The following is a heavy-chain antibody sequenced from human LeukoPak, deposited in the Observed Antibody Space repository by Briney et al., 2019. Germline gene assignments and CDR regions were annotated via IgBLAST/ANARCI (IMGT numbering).Heavy chain of an antibody. CDR1: GGSISSGSYY. J-gene: IGHJ3*02. Sequence: SETLSLTCTVSGGSISSGSYYWSWIRQPAGKGLEWIGRIYTSGSTNYNPSLKSRVTISVDTSKNQFSLKLSSVTAADTAVYYCARVSGVYPDHDAFDIRGQGTMPTVSS. CDR3: ARVSGVYPDHDAFDI. CDR2: IYTSGST. D-gene: IGHD6-13*01. V-gene: IGHV4-61*02.